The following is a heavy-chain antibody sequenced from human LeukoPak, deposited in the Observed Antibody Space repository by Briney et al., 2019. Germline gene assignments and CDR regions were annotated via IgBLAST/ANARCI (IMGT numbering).Heavy chain of an antibody. J-gene: IGHJ4*02. V-gene: IGHV3-30*14. CDR3: ARGPSGYHNT. CDR2: ISYDGSNE. Sequence: SCKASGYTFTSYYMHWVRQAPGKGLEWVAIISYDGSNEYYGDSVKGRFTISRDNSKNTLYLQMNSLRAEDTAVYYCARGPSGYHNTGGQGTLVTVSS. D-gene: IGHD5-12*01. CDR1: GYTFTSYY.